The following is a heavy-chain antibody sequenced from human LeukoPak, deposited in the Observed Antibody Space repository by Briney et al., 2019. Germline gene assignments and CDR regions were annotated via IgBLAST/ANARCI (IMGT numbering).Heavy chain of an antibody. J-gene: IGHJ4*02. CDR2: IIPIFGTA. V-gene: IGHV1-69*13. CDR1: GGTFSSYA. Sequence: ASVKVSCKASGGTFSSYAFGWVRQAPGQGLEWKGGIIPIFGTANYAQKFQGRVTITADESTSSAYMELSSLSPEDTAVYYCARSKDLRLDDIYYWGQGTLVTVSP. D-gene: IGHD3-9*01. CDR3: ARSKDLRLDDIYY.